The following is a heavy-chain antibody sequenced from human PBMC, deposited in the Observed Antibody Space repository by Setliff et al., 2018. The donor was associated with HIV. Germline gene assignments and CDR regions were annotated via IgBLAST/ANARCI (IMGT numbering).Heavy chain of an antibody. CDR1: GYTLAGYF. J-gene: IGHJ4*02. CDR2: INPNSGGT. V-gene: IGHV1-2*02. Sequence: ASVKVSCKASGYTLAGYFMHWVRQAPGQGLEWMGWINPNSGGTNYAKKFQGRVTMTRDTSISTAYLDLSRLRSDDTAVYYFARSNFWSGFGYGYWGQGTLVTVS. CDR3: ARSNFWSGFGYGY. D-gene: IGHD3-3*01.